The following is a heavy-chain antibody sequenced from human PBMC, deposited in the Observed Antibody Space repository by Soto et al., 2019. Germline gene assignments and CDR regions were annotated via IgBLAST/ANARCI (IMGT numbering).Heavy chain of an antibody. CDR2: ISAYNGNT. D-gene: IGHD3-22*01. V-gene: IGHV1-18*04. CDR1: GYTFTSYS. CDR3: ARDRPHLITMIVVAQGPLFDY. Sequence: ASVKVSCKASGYTFTSYSISWVRQAPGQGLEWMGWISAYNGNTNYAQELQGRVTMTTDTSTSTAYMELRSLRSDDTAVYYCARDRPHLITMIVVAQGPLFDYWGQGTLVTVSS. J-gene: IGHJ4*02.